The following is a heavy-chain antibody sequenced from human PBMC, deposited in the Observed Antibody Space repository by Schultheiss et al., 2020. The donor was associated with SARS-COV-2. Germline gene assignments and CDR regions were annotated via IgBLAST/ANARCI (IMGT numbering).Heavy chain of an antibody. CDR2: INSDGSST. Sequence: GGSLRLSCAASGFTFSSYWMHWVRQAPGKGLVWVSRINSDGSSTSYADSVKGRFTISRDNANNSLYLQINSLRSDDTAVYYCARGSWPHDLWGQGTLVTVSS. CDR1: GFTFSSYW. D-gene: IGHD6-13*01. J-gene: IGHJ5*02. CDR3: ARGSWPHDL. V-gene: IGHV3-74*01.